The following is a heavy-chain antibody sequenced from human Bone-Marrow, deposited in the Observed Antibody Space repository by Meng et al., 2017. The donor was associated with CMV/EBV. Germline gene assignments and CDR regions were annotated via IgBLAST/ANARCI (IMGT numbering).Heavy chain of an antibody. D-gene: IGHD3-3*01. CDR1: GYTFTGYY. Sequence: ASVKVSCKASGYTFTGYYMHWVRQAPGQGLEWMGWINPNSGGTNYAQKFQGRVTMTRDTSISTAYMELCRLRSDDTAVYYCARDLPYDFWSGYSDPRGQGTLVTVSS. J-gene: IGHJ5*02. CDR3: ARDLPYDFWSGYSDP. V-gene: IGHV1-2*02. CDR2: INPNSGGT.